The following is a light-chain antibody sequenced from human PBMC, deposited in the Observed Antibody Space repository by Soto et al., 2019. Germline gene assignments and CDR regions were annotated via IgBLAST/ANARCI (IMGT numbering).Light chain of an antibody. V-gene: IGKV3-20*01. CDR3: QQYGSSPMYT. Sequence: EIELTQSPGTLSLSPGERATLSCRASQSVSSSYFAWYQQKPGQAPRLLIYGASGRATGIPDRFSGSGSGTDFTLTISRLEPEDFAVYYCQQYGSSPMYTFGQGTKLEIK. CDR2: GAS. J-gene: IGKJ2*01. CDR1: QSVSSSY.